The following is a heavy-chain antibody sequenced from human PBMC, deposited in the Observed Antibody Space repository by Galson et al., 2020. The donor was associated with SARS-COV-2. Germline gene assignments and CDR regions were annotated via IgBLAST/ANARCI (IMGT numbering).Heavy chain of an antibody. CDR2: IYPGDSDS. Sequence: GESLKISCKGSGYSFTNYWIGWVRQMPGKGLEWMGIIYPGDSDSRYSPSFQGQVTFSADKSISTAYLQWSSLKVSDTAMYYCASSLFRDGYKREAFDIWGQGIMVIVSS. CDR1: GYSFTNYW. V-gene: IGHV5-51*01. CDR3: ASSLFRDGYKREAFDI. D-gene: IGHD5-12*01. J-gene: IGHJ3*02.